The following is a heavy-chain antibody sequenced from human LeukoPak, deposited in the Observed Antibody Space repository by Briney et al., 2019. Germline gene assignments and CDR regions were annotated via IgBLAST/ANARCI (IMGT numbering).Heavy chain of an antibody. CDR3: AKGGRGYYYVRYFDY. D-gene: IGHD3-22*01. CDR2: ISWNSGSI. V-gene: IGHV3-9*01. CDR1: GFTFDDYA. J-gene: IGHJ4*02. Sequence: AGGSLRLSCAASGFTFDDYAMHWVRQAPGKGLEWVSGISWNSGSIGYADSVKGRFTISRDNAKNSLYLQMNSLRAEDTALYYCAKGGRGYYYVRYFDYWGQGTLVTVSS.